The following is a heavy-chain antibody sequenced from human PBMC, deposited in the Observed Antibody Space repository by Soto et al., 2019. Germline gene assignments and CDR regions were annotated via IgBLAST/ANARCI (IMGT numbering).Heavy chain of an antibody. CDR3: AREDKSSGHAGTFQH. D-gene: IGHD6-25*01. CDR2: ISNDGNSQ. V-gene: IGHV3-30-3*01. J-gene: IGHJ1*01. CDR1: GFTFNIFP. Sequence: QVQLVESGGGVVQPGRSLRLSCTASGFTFNIFPMHWVRQAPGKGLEWVAVISNDGNSQQCADSVKGRFTFSRDNSKNTLYLEMNTLRGEDTAMYYCAREDKSSGHAGTFQHWGQGTLVTVSS.